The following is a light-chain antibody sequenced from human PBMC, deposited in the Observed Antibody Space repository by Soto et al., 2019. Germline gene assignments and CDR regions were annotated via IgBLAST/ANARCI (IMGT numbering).Light chain of an antibody. CDR1: NSNIGTNH. CDR3: GTWDSSLSVGYV. CDR2: DNN. Sequence: QSVLTQPPSVSAAPGQKVTISCSGSNSNIGTNHVSWYQQLPGTAPKLLIYDNNNRPSGIPDRFSGSRSGTSATLVITGLQTGDEAEYYCGTWDSSLSVGYVFGTGTKVTVL. V-gene: IGLV1-51*01. J-gene: IGLJ1*01.